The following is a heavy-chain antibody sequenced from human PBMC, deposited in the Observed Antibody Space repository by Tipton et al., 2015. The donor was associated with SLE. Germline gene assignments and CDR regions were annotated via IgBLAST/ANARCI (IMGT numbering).Heavy chain of an antibody. J-gene: IGHJ3*02. CDR3: ARGQLPFGASDI. Sequence: TLSLTCNVSGAPISSGSYCWSWIRQPAGKGLEWIGRIFTSGSTNYDPSLKSRVAISVDTSKNQFSLDLSSVTAADAAVYYCARGQLPFGASDIWGQGTMVTVSS. CDR2: IFTSGST. D-gene: IGHD1-1*01. CDR1: GAPISSGSYC. V-gene: IGHV4-61*02.